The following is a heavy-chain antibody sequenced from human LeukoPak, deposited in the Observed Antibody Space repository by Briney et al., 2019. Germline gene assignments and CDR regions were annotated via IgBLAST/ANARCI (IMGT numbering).Heavy chain of an antibody. CDR1: GFSISSGHY. CDR2: VYQSGTT. Sequence: PSETLSLTCTVSGFSISSGHYWGWVRQPPGAGLEWIGSVYQSGTTYYNPSLKSRVTTSVDMSKNQFSLKLRPVTAADTAVYYCARIFIRNGYSSYFDCWGQGTLVTVSS. J-gene: IGHJ4*02. CDR3: ARIFIRNGYSSYFDC. D-gene: IGHD5-18*01. V-gene: IGHV4-38-2*02.